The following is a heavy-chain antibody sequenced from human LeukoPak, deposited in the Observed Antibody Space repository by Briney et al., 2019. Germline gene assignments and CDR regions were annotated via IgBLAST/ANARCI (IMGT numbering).Heavy chain of an antibody. CDR2: IYYSGST. CDR1: GGSISGYY. Sequence: SETLSLTCTVSGGSISGYYWSWIGQPPGKGLEWIGYIYYSGSTNYNPSLKSRVTISVDTSKNQFSLKLSSVTAADTAVYYCARDPGYGSGSFDYWGQGTLVTVSS. D-gene: IGHD3-10*01. J-gene: IGHJ4*02. CDR3: ARDPGYGSGSFDY. V-gene: IGHV4-59*01.